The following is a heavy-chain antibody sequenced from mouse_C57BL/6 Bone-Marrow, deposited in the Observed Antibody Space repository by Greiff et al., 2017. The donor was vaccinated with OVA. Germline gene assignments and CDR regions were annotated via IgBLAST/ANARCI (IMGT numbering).Heavy chain of an antibody. Sequence: QVQLQQPGAELVKPGASVKLSCKASGYTFTSYWMHWVKQRPGQGLEWIGMIHPYSGSTNYNEKFTSKATLTVDKSSSTAYMQLSSLTYEDTAVYYCAKSRGWLLRYSDVWGTGTTVTVSS. J-gene: IGHJ1*03. CDR3: AKSRGWLLRYSDV. V-gene: IGHV1-64*01. CDR1: GYTFTSYW. D-gene: IGHD2-3*01. CDR2: IHPYSGST.